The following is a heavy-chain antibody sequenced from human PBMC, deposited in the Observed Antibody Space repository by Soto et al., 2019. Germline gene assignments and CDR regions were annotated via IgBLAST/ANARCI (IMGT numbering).Heavy chain of an antibody. CDR1: GGSIYRSGYY. J-gene: IGHJ4*02. V-gene: IGHV4-39*01. D-gene: IGHD2-15*01. CDR2: IDYNGVT. Sequence: SETLSLTCTVSGGSIYRSGYYWGWIRQPPGRGLEWIGNIDYNGVTYSNPPLKSRVTISRDTSKNQFSLKLTSVTAADTALYYCGKVLVGATGHTDSDSWGPGTLVTVSS. CDR3: GKVLVGATGHTDSDS.